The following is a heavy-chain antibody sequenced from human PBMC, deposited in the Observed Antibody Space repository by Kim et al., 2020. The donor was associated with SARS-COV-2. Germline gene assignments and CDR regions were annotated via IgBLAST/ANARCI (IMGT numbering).Heavy chain of an antibody. D-gene: IGHD4-17*01. CDR3: AISYCDYVLTFDY. Sequence: GESLKISCKGSGYSFTSYWLNWVRQMPGKGLGRMGRNDPSDSYTNSSPSFQGHVTISADKSISTAYLQWSSLKASDTAMYYCAISYCDYVLTFDYWGQGTLVTVSS. J-gene: IGHJ4*02. CDR2: NDPSDSYT. V-gene: IGHV5-10-1*01. CDR1: GYSFTSYW.